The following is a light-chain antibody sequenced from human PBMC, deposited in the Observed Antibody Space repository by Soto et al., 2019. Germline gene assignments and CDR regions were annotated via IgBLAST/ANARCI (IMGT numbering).Light chain of an antibody. CDR2: EVS. Sequence: HSTLAQPASVPGSPGQSITISCTGTSSDVGGYNYVSWYQQHPGKAPKLMIYEVSNRPSGVSNRFSGSKSGNTASLTISGLQAEDEADYYCSSYTSSSTLEVFGTGTKVTVL. CDR3: SSYTSSSTLEV. V-gene: IGLV2-14*01. J-gene: IGLJ1*01. CDR1: SSDVGGYNY.